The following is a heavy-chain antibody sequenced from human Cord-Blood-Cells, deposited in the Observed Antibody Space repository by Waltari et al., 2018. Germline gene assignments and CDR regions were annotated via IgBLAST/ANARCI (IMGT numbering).Heavy chain of an antibody. D-gene: IGHD2-15*01. Sequence: QVQMVQSGAEVKKPGASVKVSCQASGYTFTSYDINWVRQATGQGPEWMGGMGWMNPNSGNTGYAQKFQGRVTMTRNTSISTAYMELSSLRSEDTAVYYCARGLRVVVAATRVYYFDYWGQGTLVTVSS. CDR2: MNPNSGNT. J-gene: IGHJ4*02. V-gene: IGHV1-8*02. CDR1: GYTFTSYD. CDR3: ARGLRVVVAATRVYYFDY.